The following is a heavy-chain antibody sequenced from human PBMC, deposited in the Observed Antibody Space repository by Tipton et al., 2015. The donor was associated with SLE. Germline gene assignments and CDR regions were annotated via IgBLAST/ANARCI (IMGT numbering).Heavy chain of an antibody. J-gene: IGHJ6*02. CDR1: AGPISSSSYY. CDR2: IYYSGST. CDR3: ARWSRANPDSSGNGMDV. D-gene: IGHD3-22*01. Sequence: TLSLTCTVSAGPISSSSYYWSWIRQPPGKGLEWIGYIYYSGSTKYNPSPKSRVTISVDTSKNQFSLKLSSVTAADTTVYYCARWSRANPDSSGNGMDVWGQGTTVTVSS. V-gene: IGHV4-61*05.